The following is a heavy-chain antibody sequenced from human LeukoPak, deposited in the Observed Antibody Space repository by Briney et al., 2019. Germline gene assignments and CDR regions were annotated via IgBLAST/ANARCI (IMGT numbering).Heavy chain of an antibody. V-gene: IGHV3-21*01. J-gene: IGHJ4*02. CDR1: GFTFSSYS. D-gene: IGHD3-3*01. Sequence: GGSLRLSCAASGFTFSSYSMNWLRQAPGKGLEWVSSISSSSSYIYYADSVKGRFTVSRDNAKNSLYLQMNSLRAEDTAVYYCARDHSIFYYFDYWGQGTLVTVSS. CDR3: ARDHSIFYYFDY. CDR2: ISSSSSYI.